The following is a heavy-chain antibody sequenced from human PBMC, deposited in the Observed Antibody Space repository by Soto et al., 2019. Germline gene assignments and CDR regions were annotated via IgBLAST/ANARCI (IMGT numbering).Heavy chain of an antibody. CDR3: ARGEDALFYHGLDV. CDR1: GGSITSSY. J-gene: IGHJ6*01. V-gene: IGHV4-59*01. D-gene: IGHD3-10*01. Sequence: SGPLALNCTVSGGSITSSYWSWIRRPPGKGLEWIAYIYDTGISGYTPSTSYNPSLKSRVTMSVDTSKSQFSLKLTPVTAADTAVYDGARGEDALFYHGLDVWGQGITCTV. CDR2: IYDTGISGYTPST.